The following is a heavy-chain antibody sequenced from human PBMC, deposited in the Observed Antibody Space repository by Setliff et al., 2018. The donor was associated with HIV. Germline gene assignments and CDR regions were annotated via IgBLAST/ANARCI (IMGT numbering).Heavy chain of an antibody. Sequence: ASVKVSCKASGDTFTNYGVTWVRQAPGQGLEWMGWISGYHGNTDYAQKFQGRVTMTTVTSTSTAYMELRSLRSEDTAVYYCARRYTSRGDFDYWGQGTLVTVSS. J-gene: IGHJ4*02. D-gene: IGHD2-2*02. CDR3: ARRYTSRGDFDY. CDR2: ISGYHGNT. CDR1: GDTFTNYG. V-gene: IGHV1-18*01.